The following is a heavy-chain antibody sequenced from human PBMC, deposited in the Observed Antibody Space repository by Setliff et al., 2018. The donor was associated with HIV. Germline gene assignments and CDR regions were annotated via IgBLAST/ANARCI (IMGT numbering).Heavy chain of an antibody. D-gene: IGHD3-3*01. CDR1: GLTDTYNY. CDR2: IGRSSTPI. J-gene: IGHJ3*01. V-gene: IGHV3-11*01. CDR3: AKQRYYDGNDGFDV. Sequence: GGSLRLSCAASGLTDTYNYMTWVRQAPGKGLEWVSYIGRSSTPIYYADSVKGRFTISRDNSKNTLFLQMDSLRAEDTALYYCAKQRYYDGNDGFDVWGQGTMVTVSS.